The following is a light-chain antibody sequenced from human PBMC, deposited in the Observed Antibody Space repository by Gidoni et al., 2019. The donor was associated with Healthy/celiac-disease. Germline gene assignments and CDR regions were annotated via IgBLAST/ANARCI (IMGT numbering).Light chain of an antibody. Sequence: DIQITTSPSSLSASVGDRVTITCRASQSISSYLNWYQQKPGKAPKLLIYAASSLQSGVPSRFSGSGSGTDFTLTISSLQPEDFATYYCQQSYSTPRTFGHGTKVDIK. V-gene: IGKV1-39*01. CDR1: QSISSY. CDR2: AAS. J-gene: IGKJ1*01. CDR3: QQSYSTPRT.